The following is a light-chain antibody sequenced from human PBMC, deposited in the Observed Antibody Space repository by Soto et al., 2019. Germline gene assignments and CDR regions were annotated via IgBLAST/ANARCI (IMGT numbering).Light chain of an antibody. CDR3: QQYRSSPLT. CDR2: RAS. V-gene: IGKV3-20*01. Sequence: DIVLTQSPGTLSLYPWEIATLSCRASQSVSSNYLAWYQQKPGQTPKVLIYRASTRATGIPDRFSGSGSGTDFTLTISRLEAEDFAVYYCQQYRSSPLTFGGGTKVDIK. CDR1: QSVSSNY. J-gene: IGKJ4*01.